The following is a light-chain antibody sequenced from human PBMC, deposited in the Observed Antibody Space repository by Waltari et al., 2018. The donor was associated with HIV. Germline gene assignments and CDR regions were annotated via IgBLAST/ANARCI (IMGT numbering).Light chain of an antibody. J-gene: IGKJ2*01. Sequence: IRVTQSPPSLSASVGDRVNITCRTSQGVSRYLSWYQQKPGKAPKLLIYGASNLQSGVPSRFSGSGSATDVSLTISNLQPEDFATYFCQHNYNNPRTFGQGTRLEIK. CDR1: QGVSRY. CDR2: GAS. CDR3: QHNYNNPRT. V-gene: IGKV1-39*01.